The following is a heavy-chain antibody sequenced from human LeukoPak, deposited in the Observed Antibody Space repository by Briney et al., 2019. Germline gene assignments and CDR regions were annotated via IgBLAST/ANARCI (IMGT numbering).Heavy chain of an antibody. CDR1: GYTFTSYY. Sequence: ASVKVSCKASGYTFTSYYMHWVRQAPGQGLEWMGIINPSGGSTSYAQKFQGRVTMTRDTSTSTVYMELSSLRSEDTAVYYCARQGKYCSGGSCLSNLDYWGQGTLVTVSS. CDR2: INPSGGST. CDR3: ARQGKYCSGGSCLSNLDY. J-gene: IGHJ4*02. V-gene: IGHV1-46*01. D-gene: IGHD2-15*01.